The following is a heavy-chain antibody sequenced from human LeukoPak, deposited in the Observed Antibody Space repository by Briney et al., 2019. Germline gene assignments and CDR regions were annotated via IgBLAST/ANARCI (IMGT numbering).Heavy chain of an antibody. CDR1: GFTFSSYA. Sequence: GGSLRLSCAASGFTFSSYAMHWVRQAPGKGLEWVSYISSSSSTIYYADSVKGRFTISRDNAKNSLYLQMNSLRAEDTAGYYCARGEVVEWLLSSFGMDVWGQGTTVTVSS. CDR3: ARGEVVEWLLSSFGMDV. V-gene: IGHV3-48*01. D-gene: IGHD3-3*01. J-gene: IGHJ6*02. CDR2: ISSSSSTI.